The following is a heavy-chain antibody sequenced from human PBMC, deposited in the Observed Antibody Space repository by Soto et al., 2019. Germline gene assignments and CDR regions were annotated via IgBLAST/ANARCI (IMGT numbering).Heavy chain of an antibody. CDR3: VLCTTTSCYGKFDY. CDR1: GFTFSNSA. Sequence: ASLKVSCKASGFTFSNSAIQWMRQARGERLEWIGWIVVGSGNTNYAQRIQERVTIIRDMSTSTSYMELSSLTSEDTAVYYCVLCTTTSCYGKFDYWRQGTLVTVSS. D-gene: IGHD2-2*01. CDR2: IVVGSGNT. V-gene: IGHV1-58*02. J-gene: IGHJ4*02.